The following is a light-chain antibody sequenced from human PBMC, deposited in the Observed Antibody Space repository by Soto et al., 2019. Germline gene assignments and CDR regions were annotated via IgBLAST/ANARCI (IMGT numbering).Light chain of an antibody. V-gene: IGLV2-23*02. CDR1: SSDVGTYNL. CDR3: CSYAGSNTLYV. CDR2: EVS. J-gene: IGLJ1*01. Sequence: QSALTQPASVSGSPGQSITISCTGASSDVGTYNLVSWYQQHPGKAPKLMIYEVSKRPSGVSNRFSGSKSGNTASLTISGLLAEDEADYYCCSYAGSNTLYVFGTGTKVTVL.